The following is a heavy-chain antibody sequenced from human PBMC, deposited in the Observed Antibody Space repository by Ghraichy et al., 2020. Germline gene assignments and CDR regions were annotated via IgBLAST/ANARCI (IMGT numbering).Heavy chain of an antibody. CDR2: ITPVMDII. CDR1: GDTFSSYA. D-gene: IGHD4-17*01. J-gene: IGHJ1*01. CDR3: ARGSDYGDYGHL. Sequence: SVKVSCKISGDTFSSYAITWVRQAPGQGLEWMGRITPVMDIINYAQTFQGRVIITADKSTTPAYMELSRRGPEDPAIYYCARGSDYGDYGHLWGQGTRVTVSS. V-gene: IGHV1-69*04.